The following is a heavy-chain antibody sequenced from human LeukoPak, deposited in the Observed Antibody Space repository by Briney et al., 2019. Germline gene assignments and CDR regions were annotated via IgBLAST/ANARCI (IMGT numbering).Heavy chain of an antibody. CDR2: FDPEVDKI. D-gene: IGHD3-3*02. CDR1: GKRLSGLS. CDR3: ARDLPQHCRGTSCRTDTNPFDP. J-gene: IGHJ5*02. Sequence: ASVKVSCKVSGKRLSGLSMAWVRQAPGKGLEWMGGFDPEVDKIRLAQKFQGRVTMTEDTSTDTAYMELSSLRSDDTAVYYCARDLPQHCRGTSCRTDTNPFDPWGQGTPVTVSS. V-gene: IGHV1-24*01.